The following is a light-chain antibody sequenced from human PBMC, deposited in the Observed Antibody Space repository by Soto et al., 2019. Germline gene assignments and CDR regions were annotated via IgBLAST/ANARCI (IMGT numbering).Light chain of an antibody. CDR2: EAR. CDR3: SLYTSENTYV. Sequence: QSALTQPASVSGSPGQSITISCTGTSSDVGGYNYVSWYQHHPGKAPKLIIYEARNRPSGVPDRFSGSKSGNTASLTISGLQAADEADYYCSLYTSENTYVFGTGTKLTVL. CDR1: SSDVGGYNY. V-gene: IGLV2-14*01. J-gene: IGLJ1*01.